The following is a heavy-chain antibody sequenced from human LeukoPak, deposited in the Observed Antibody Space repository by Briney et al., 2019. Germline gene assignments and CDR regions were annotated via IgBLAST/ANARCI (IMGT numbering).Heavy chain of an antibody. Sequence: GGSLRLSCAASGFTFSGYAMSWVRQAPGKGLEWVSTISGSGGTTYYADSVKGRFTISRDNSKNTLYLQMDTLRADDTAVYYCARISSSWFFDFWGQGTLVTVSS. J-gene: IGHJ4*02. D-gene: IGHD6-13*01. V-gene: IGHV3-23*01. CDR1: GFTFSGYA. CDR2: ISGSGGTT. CDR3: ARISSSWFFDF.